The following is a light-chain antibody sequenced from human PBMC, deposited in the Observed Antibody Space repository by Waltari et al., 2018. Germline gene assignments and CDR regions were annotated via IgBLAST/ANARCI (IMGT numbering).Light chain of an antibody. CDR2: DAS. J-gene: IGKJ4*01. V-gene: IGKV3-11*01. CDR1: QSVRTY. Sequence: EIVLTQSPATLSLSPGERATLSCRASQSVRTYLAWYQQKPGQAPRLLIYDASNRAAGIPARFSGGGSGTDFTLTISNLQPEDFAVYYCQQRYNWPGGAFRGGTRVEI. CDR3: QQRYNWPGGA.